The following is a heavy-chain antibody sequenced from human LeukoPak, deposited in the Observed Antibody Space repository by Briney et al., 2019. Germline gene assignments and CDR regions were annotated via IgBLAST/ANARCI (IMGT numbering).Heavy chain of an antibody. V-gene: IGHV3-21*01. D-gene: IGHD6-6*01. CDR1: GFTFSSYS. CDR3: ARGDWAIAARPLDY. J-gene: IGHJ4*02. Sequence: GGSLRLSCAASGFTFSSYSMNWVRQAPGKGLEWVSSISSSSSYIYYADSVKGRFTISRDNAKNSLYLQMNSLRAEDTAVYYCARGDWAIAARPLDYWGQGTLVTVSS. CDR2: ISSSSSYI.